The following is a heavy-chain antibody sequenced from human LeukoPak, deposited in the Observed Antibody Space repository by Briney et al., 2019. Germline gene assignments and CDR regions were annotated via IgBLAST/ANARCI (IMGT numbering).Heavy chain of an antibody. CDR3: ARGGSDVTVGY. CDR1: GFPFSSYW. J-gene: IGHJ4*02. CDR2: IKQDGSEK. V-gene: IGHV3-7*01. D-gene: IGHD1-26*01. Sequence: GGSLRLSCAASGFPFSSYWMSWVRQAPGKGLEWVANIKQDGSEKYYVDSVKGRFTISRDNAKNSLYLQMNSLRAEDTAIYYCARGGSDVTVGYWGQGTPVTVSS.